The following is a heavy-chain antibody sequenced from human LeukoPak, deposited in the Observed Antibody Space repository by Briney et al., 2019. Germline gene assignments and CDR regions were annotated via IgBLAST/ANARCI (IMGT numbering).Heavy chain of an antibody. CDR3: ARHQWLGPFDS. D-gene: IGHD6-19*01. Sequence: PSVTLSLTCTVFGGSISSSSHYWGWIRQPPGEGLEWIGSIYFSGSTYYSPSLKSRVTISVDPSTNQFSLKLSSVTAADTAVYFCARHQWLGPFDSWGQGTLVTVS. CDR2: IYFSGST. J-gene: IGHJ4*02. V-gene: IGHV4-39*01. CDR1: GGSISSSSHY.